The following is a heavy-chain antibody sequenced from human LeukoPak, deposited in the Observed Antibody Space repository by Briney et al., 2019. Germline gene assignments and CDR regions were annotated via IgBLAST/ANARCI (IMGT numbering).Heavy chain of an antibody. CDR3: ARQYSGNYYEVDY. J-gene: IGHJ4*02. CDR2: IYYSYSGGT. CDR1: GGSISSSSYY. D-gene: IGHD1-26*01. Sequence: SETLSLTCTVSGGSISSSSYYWGWIRQAPGKGLEWIGSIYYSYSGGTYYNPSLKSRVTISVDTSKSQFSLKLNSVTAADTAVYYCARQYSGNYYEVDYWGRGTLVTVSS. V-gene: IGHV4-39*01.